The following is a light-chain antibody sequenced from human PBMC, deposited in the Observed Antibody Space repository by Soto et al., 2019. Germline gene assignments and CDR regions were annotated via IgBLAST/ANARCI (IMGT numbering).Light chain of an antibody. CDR2: DAS. Sequence: EIVLTQSPATLSLSPGERATLSCRASQSVSSYLAWYQQKPGQAPRLLIYDASSRAAGIPARFSGSGSGTDFTLTISSLEPEDFAVYYCQQRSNWPLTFGGGTKGESK. CDR3: QQRSNWPLT. J-gene: IGKJ4*01. V-gene: IGKV3-11*01. CDR1: QSVSSY.